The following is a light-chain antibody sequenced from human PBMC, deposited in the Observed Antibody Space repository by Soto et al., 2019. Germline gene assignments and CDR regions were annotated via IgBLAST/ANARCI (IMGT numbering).Light chain of an antibody. CDR3: AAWDDSLNGQV. J-gene: IGLJ1*01. V-gene: IGLV1-44*01. Sequence: QSVLTQPPSASGTPGQRVTISCSGSSSNIGSNTVNWYRQLPGTAPKLLIYSNNQRPSGVPDRFSGSKSATSASLAISGLQSEDEADYYCAAWDDSLNGQVFGTGTKLTVL. CDR1: SSNIGSNT. CDR2: SNN.